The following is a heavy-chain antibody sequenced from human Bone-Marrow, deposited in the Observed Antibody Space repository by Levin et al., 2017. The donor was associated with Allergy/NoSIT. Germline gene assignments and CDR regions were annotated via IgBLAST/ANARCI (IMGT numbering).Heavy chain of an antibody. J-gene: IGHJ4*02. CDR3: ARYFGRDGYSFDF. CDR2: IYNSEST. Sequence: SETLSLTCTVSGDSVRSYYWSWIRQPPGKGLEWIGNIYNSESTSYVPSLKTRVTMSLDTSKNQFSLKLSSVTAADTAIYYCARYFGRDGYSFDFWGQGTLVTVSS. V-gene: IGHV4-59*08. D-gene: IGHD5-24*01. CDR1: GDSVRSYY.